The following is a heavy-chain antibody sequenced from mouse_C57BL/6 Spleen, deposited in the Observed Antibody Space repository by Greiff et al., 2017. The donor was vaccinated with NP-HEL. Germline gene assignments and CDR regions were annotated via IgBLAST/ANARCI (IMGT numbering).Heavy chain of an antibody. D-gene: IGHD2-12*01. CDR3: ARYEAYYSSGGFAY. CDR1: GYTFTSYW. V-gene: IGHV1-53*01. CDR2: INPSNGGT. Sequence: QVHVKQPGTELVKPGASVKLSCKASGYTFTSYWMHWVKQRPGQGLEWIGNINPSNGGTNYNEKFKSKATLTVDKSSSTAYMQLSSLTSENSAVYYCARYEAYYSSGGFAYWGQGTLVTVSA. J-gene: IGHJ3*01.